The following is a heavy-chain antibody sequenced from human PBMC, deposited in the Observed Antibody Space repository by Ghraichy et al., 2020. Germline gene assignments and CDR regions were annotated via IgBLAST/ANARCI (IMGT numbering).Heavy chain of an antibody. Sequence: ASGKVSCEASGYTFPNHGINWVRQAPGQGLEWMGWISPYNGKTNYAQTFQGRVTVTADTSTNTVYMELRSLRSDDAGVYYCARGMVAFLEGSVFDLWGQGTMVTVAS. D-gene: IGHD2-8*01. CDR1: GYTFPNHG. CDR3: ARGMVAFLEGSVFDL. V-gene: IGHV1-18*04. J-gene: IGHJ3*01. CDR2: ISPYNGKT.